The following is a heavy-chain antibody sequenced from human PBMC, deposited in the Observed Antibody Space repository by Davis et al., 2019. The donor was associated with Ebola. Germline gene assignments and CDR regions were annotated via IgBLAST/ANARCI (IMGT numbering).Heavy chain of an antibody. J-gene: IGHJ1*01. CDR3: ARENYGGNSGAEYFQH. CDR1: GFTFSSYA. D-gene: IGHD4-23*01. CDR2: ITGSGDST. Sequence: GGSLRLSCAASGFTFSSYAMSWVRQAPGKGLDWVSSITGSGDSTDYADSVKGRFTISRDNAKNSLYLQMNSLRAEDTAVYYCARENYGGNSGAEYFQHWGQGTLVTVSS. V-gene: IGHV3-23*01.